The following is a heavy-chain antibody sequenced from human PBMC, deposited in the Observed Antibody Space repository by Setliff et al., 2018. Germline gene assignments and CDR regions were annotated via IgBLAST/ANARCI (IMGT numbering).Heavy chain of an antibody. CDR2: IRSKADKYAT. CDR1: GFTFSGAE. J-gene: IGHJ5*02. Sequence: ESLKISCAASGFTFSGAEIHWVRQASGKGLEWVGRIRSKADKYATEYGASAKGRFIISRDDSKKTAYLQMSSLRAEDTAMYYCLLPCTSGWHNWADPWGQGTLVTVSS. D-gene: IGHD6-19*01. V-gene: IGHV3-73*01. CDR3: LLPCTSGWHNWADP.